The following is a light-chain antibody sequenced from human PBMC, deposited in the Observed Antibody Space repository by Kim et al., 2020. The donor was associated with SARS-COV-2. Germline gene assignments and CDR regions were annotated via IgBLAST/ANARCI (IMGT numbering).Light chain of an antibody. CDR2: NTS. J-gene: IGKJ1*01. CDR3: QYFGSSPWT. Sequence: SPGERATVSCRASQSISSSFLAWYRQQLVQPPTLLIYNTSSRATGIPDRFSGSGSGTDFTLTISKLEPEDLAVYFCQYFGSSPWTFGQGTKVDIK. CDR1: QSISSSF. V-gene: IGKV3-20*01.